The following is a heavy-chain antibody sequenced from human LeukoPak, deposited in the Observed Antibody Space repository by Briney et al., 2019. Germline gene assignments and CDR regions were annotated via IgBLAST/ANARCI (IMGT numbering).Heavy chain of an antibody. J-gene: IGHJ5*02. V-gene: IGHV4-4*07. CDR1: GGSISSYY. Sequence: SETLSLTCTVSGGSISSYYWSWIRQPAGKDLEWIGHIYSSGSTNYNPSLKSRVTMSVDTSKNQLSLKLNSVTAADTAVYYCARGYGSGSNWFDPWGQGTLVTVSS. D-gene: IGHD3-10*01. CDR2: IYSSGST. CDR3: ARGYGSGSNWFDP.